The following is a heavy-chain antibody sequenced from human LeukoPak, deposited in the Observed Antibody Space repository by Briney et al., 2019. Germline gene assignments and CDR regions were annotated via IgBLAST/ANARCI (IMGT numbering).Heavy chain of an antibody. CDR1: GFTFSSYS. Sequence: GGSLRLSCAASGFTFSSYSMNWVRQASGKGLEWVSSISSSSSYIYYADSVKGRFTISRDNAKNSLYLQMNSLRAEDAAVYYCATEPLTVVVPAAIRHYWGQGTLVTVSS. J-gene: IGHJ4*02. CDR3: ATEPLTVVVPAAIRHY. V-gene: IGHV3-21*01. D-gene: IGHD2-2*02. CDR2: ISSSSSYI.